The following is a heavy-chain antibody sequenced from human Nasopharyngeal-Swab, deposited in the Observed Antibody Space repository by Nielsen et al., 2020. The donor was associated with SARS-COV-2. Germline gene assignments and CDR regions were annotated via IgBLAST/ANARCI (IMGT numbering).Heavy chain of an antibody. V-gene: IGHV3-73*01. J-gene: IGHJ4*02. CDR2: IGDKAHNYAT. Sequence: GESLKISCAASGFDFSGSAIHWVRQASGRGLEWVGRIGDKAHNYATTYAASVKGRFTISRDDSKNTAVLQMDSLNTEDTDLYYCTTDYYFDYWGPGTLVTVSS. CDR3: TTDYYFDY. CDR1: GFDFSGSA.